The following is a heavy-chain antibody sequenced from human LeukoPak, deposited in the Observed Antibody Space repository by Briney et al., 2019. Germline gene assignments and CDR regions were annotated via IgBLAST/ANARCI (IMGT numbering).Heavy chain of an antibody. V-gene: IGHV5-51*01. Sequence: GESLKISCQGSGYKFSAYYIAWVRQMPGKGLEWMGIIYPGDSDTRYSPSFQGQVTISADKSISTAYLQWSSLKASDTAMYYCAKGSSWYADDAFDIWGQGTMVTVSS. CDR3: AKGSSWYADDAFDI. J-gene: IGHJ3*02. D-gene: IGHD6-13*01. CDR1: GYKFSAYY. CDR2: IYPGDSDT.